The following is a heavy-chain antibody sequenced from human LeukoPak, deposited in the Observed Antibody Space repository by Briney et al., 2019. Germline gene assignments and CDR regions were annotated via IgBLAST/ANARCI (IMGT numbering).Heavy chain of an antibody. CDR3: ARDRVAVAGTMLYWFDP. CDR2: IYTSGST. CDR1: GDSINTIRVY. V-gene: IGHV4-4*07. D-gene: IGHD6-19*01. J-gene: IGHJ5*02. Sequence: SETLSLTCTVSGDSINTIRVYWGWIRQPAGKGLEWIGRIYTSGSTNYNPSLKSRATMSVDTSKNQFSLKLSSVTAADTAVYYCARDRVAVAGTMLYWFDPWGQGTLVTVSS.